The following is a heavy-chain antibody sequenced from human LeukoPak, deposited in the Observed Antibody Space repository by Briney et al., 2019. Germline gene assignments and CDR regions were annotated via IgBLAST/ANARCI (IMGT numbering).Heavy chain of an antibody. Sequence: SETLSLTCAVYGGSFSGYYWSWIRQPPGKGLEWIGYIYHSGSTYYNPSLKSRVTISVDRSKNQFSLKLSSVTAADTAVYYCARQELAFDYWGQGTLVTVSS. CDR3: ARQELAFDY. D-gene: IGHD1-7*01. V-gene: IGHV4-30-2*01. CDR2: IYHSGST. CDR1: GGSFSGYY. J-gene: IGHJ4*02.